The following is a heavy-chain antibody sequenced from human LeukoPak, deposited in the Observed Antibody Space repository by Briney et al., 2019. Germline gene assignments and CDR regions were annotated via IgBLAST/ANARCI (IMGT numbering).Heavy chain of an antibody. Sequence: VASVKVSCKASGGTFSSYAISWVRQAPGQGLEWMGGIIPIFGTANYAQKFQGRVTITADESTSTAYMELSSLRSEDTAVYYCARGTEYYDILTGPPREGYYYYYGMDVWGQGTTVTVSS. CDR3: ARGTEYYDILTGPPREGYYYYYGMDV. D-gene: IGHD3-9*01. CDR2: IIPIFGTA. CDR1: GGTFSSYA. J-gene: IGHJ6*02. V-gene: IGHV1-69*13.